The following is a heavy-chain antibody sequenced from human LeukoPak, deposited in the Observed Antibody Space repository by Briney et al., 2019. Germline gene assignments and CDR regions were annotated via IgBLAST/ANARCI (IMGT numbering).Heavy chain of an antibody. D-gene: IGHD1-26*01. J-gene: IGHJ4*02. CDR1: GYTFTGYY. V-gene: IGHV1-2*06. CDR3: ARGVVGESYYFDY. Sequence: SVKVSYKASGYTFTGYYMHWVRQAPGQGLEWMGRINPNSGGTNYAQKFQGRVTMTRDTSISTAYMELSRLRSDDTAVYYCARGVVGESYYFDYWGQGTLVTVSS. CDR2: INPNSGGT.